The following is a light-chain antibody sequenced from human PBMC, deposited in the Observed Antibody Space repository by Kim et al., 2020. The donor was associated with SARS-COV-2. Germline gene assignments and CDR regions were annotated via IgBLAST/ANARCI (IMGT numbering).Light chain of an antibody. V-gene: IGKV3-15*01. Sequence: VSPGERATLPCRASQSVSSNLAWYQQKPGQAPRLLIYGASTRATGIPARFSGSGSGTEFTLTISSLQSEDFAVYYCQQYNNWPRWTFGQGTKV. CDR1: QSVSSN. J-gene: IGKJ1*01. CDR3: QQYNNWPRWT. CDR2: GAS.